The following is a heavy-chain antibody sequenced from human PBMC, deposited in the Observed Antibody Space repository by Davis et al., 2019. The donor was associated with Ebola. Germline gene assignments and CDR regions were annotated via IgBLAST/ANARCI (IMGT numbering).Heavy chain of an antibody. J-gene: IGHJ5*02. CDR2: IYYSGST. Sequence: SETLSLTCTVSGGSISSSSYYWGWIRQPPGKGLEWIGSIYYSGSTYYNPSLKSRVTISVDTSKNQFSLKLSSVTAADTAVYYCARTLYCTNGVCYKGENWFDPWGQGTLVTVSS. V-gene: IGHV4-39*07. CDR1: GGSISSSSYY. D-gene: IGHD2-8*01. CDR3: ARTLYCTNGVCYKGENWFDP.